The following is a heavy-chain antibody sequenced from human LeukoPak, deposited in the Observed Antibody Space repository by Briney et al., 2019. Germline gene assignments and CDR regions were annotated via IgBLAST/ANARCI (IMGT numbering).Heavy chain of an antibody. V-gene: IGHV3-23*01. Sequence: PGGSLRLSYAASGFTFSSEAMTWVRQAPGKGLEWVSSISDSGRTTYYADSVKGRFTISRDNSKSTVYLQMNSLRAEDTALYYCAKGLGFLPQFDYWGQGTLVAVSS. D-gene: IGHD6-19*01. CDR1: GFTFSSEA. CDR3: AKGLGFLPQFDY. J-gene: IGHJ4*02. CDR2: ISDSGRTT.